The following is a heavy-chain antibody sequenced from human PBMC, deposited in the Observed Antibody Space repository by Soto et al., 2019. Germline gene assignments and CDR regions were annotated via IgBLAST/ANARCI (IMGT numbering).Heavy chain of an antibody. CDR1: GFTFSSYA. CDR2: ISSNGRST. J-gene: IGHJ4*02. V-gene: IGHV3-64*01. D-gene: IGHD2-8*01. Sequence: GGSLRLSCAASGFTFSSYAMHWVRQAPGKGLEYVSAISSNGRSTYYANSVKGRFTISRDNYKNTLYLQMDSLRAEDMAVYFCARERCTNGVCYAPSDYWGQGTLVTV. CDR3: ARERCTNGVCYAPSDY.